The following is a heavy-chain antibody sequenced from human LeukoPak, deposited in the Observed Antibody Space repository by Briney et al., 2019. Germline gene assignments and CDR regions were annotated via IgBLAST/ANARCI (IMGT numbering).Heavy chain of an antibody. CDR1: GFTLSSHW. V-gene: IGHV1-18*01. CDR3: ARVSGQLLSYSVY. Sequence: ASMKVSCKASGFTLSSHWISWGGQGPGQRLEWMGWISAYDGNTNYAQKLQGRVTMTTDTSTSTAYMELRSLRSDDTAVYYCARVSGQLLSYSVYWGQGTLVTVSS. J-gene: IGHJ4*02. CDR2: ISAYDGNT. D-gene: IGHD2-2*01.